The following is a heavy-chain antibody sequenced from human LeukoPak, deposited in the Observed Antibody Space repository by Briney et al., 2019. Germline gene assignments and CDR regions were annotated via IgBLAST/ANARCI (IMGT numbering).Heavy chain of an antibody. CDR1: GYTFTGYY. D-gene: IGHD2-2*01. CDR2: INPNSGGT. CDR3: ARESCSSTSCYSYYYYGMDV. J-gene: IGHJ6*02. V-gene: IGHV1-2*02. Sequence: VASVKVSCKASGYTFTGYYMHWVRQAPGQGLAWMGWINPNSGGTNYAQKFQGRVTMTRDTSISTAYMELSRLRSDDTAVYYCARESCSSTSCYSYYYYGMDVWGQGTTVTVSS.